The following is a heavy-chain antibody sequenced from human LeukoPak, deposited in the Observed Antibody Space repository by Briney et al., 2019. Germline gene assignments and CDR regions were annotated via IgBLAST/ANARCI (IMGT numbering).Heavy chain of an antibody. CDR2: IYPGDSDT. CDR1: GYSFTSYW. Sequence: GESLNISCKGSGYSFTSYWIGWVRQMPGKGLEWMGIIYPGDSDTRYSPSFQGQVTISADKSISTAYLQWSSLKASDTAMYYCARCSGGPLNALGYYYYYGMDVWGQGTTVTVSS. J-gene: IGHJ6*02. D-gene: IGHD3-10*02. CDR3: ARCSGGPLNALGYYYYYGMDV. V-gene: IGHV5-51*01.